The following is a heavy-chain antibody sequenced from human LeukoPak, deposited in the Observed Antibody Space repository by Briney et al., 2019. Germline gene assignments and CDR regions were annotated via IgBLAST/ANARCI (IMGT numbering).Heavy chain of an antibody. CDR3: ARAVGYSYGYIYPNFDY. CDR1: GFTFSSHT. Sequence: GGSLRLSCAASGFTFSSHTMNWVRQAPGKGPEWVSYISSTGDTIYYADSVKGRFTISRDNAKHSVYLQMNSLRDEDTAVYYCARAVGYSYGYIYPNFDYWGQGTLVTVSS. D-gene: IGHD5-18*01. V-gene: IGHV3-48*02. J-gene: IGHJ4*02. CDR2: ISSTGDTI.